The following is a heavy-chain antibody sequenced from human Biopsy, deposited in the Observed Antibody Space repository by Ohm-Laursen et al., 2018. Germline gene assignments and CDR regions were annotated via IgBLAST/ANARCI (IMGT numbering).Heavy chain of an antibody. V-gene: IGHV4-59*01. D-gene: IGHD6-25*01. CDR2: LYNTGGT. CDR3: AREAAIIDPRTRALDY. Sequence: SDTLSLTCTVSGGSISSYQWTWIRQPPGKGLEWIGYLYNTGGTNYNPSLKSRVTISVDTSKNQFSLKLRSVTAADTAVYYCAREAAIIDPRTRALDYWGQGTLVTVSS. J-gene: IGHJ4*02. CDR1: GGSISSYQ.